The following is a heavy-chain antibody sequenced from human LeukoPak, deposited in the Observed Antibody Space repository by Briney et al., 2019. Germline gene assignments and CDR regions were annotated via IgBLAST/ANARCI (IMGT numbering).Heavy chain of an antibody. V-gene: IGHV4-34*01. CDR3: ARGHSQYYFDY. CDR1: GGSFSGYY. J-gene: IGHJ4*02. CDR2: ISHSGST. Sequence: SETLSLTCAVYGGSFSGYYWSWIRQPPGKGLEWIGEISHSGSTNYNPSLKSRVTISVDTSKNQFSLKLSSVTAADTAVYYCARGHSQYYFDYWGQGTLVTVSS.